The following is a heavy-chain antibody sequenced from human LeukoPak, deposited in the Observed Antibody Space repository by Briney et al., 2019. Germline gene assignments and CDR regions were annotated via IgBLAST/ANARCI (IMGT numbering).Heavy chain of an antibody. CDR2: INHSGST. J-gene: IGHJ4*02. CDR3: ARLPLGAFGEVLNFDS. D-gene: IGHD3-10*01. CDR1: GGSFSGYY. V-gene: IGHV4-34*01. Sequence: SETLSLTCAVYGGSFSGYYWSWIRQPPGKGLEWIGEINHSGSTNYNPTLKSRVTISIDTSKKRFSLNVKSVTAADTAVYYCARLPLGAFGEVLNFDSWGQGILVTVSS.